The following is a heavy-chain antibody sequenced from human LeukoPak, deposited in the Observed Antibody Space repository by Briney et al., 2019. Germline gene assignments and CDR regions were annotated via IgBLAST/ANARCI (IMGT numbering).Heavy chain of an antibody. Sequence: SETLSLTCTVSGGSISSYYWSWIRQPPGKVLEWIGYIYYSGSTNYNPSLKSRITISVDTSKNQFSLRLNSVTAADTAVYYCARGGSSSSWPFDYWVQGTLVTVSS. CDR3: ARGGSSSSWPFDY. CDR2: IYYSGST. D-gene: IGHD6-13*01. CDR1: GGSISSYY. V-gene: IGHV4-59*01. J-gene: IGHJ4*02.